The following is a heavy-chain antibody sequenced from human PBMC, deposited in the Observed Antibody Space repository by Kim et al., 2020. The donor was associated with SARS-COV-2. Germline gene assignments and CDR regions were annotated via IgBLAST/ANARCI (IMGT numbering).Heavy chain of an antibody. CDR3: ARALYYSTADAFDI. D-gene: IGHD2-2*01. CDR2: IGYDEKSE. Sequence: GGSLRLSCAASGFIFSNYGMHWVRQAPGKGLEWVAVIGYDEKSEYYADSVRGRFTISRDNSKDTVYLQMNSLRAEDTAVYYCARALYYSTADAFDIWGQGTMVTVSS. J-gene: IGHJ3*02. V-gene: IGHV3-33*01. CDR1: GFIFSNYG.